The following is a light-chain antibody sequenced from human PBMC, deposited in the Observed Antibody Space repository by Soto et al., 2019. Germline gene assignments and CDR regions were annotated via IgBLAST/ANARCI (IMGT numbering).Light chain of an antibody. J-gene: IGKJ5*01. CDR3: HQFNRPEIT. CDR2: DAS. Sequence: AIQLTQSPSSLSASVGDRVTITCRASQGISSALAWYQQKPGKAPKLLIYDASSLESGVPSRLSGSGSGTDFTLPISSLQPEDFATSYCHQFNRPEITFGQGTRLEIK. V-gene: IGKV1-13*02. CDR1: QGISSA.